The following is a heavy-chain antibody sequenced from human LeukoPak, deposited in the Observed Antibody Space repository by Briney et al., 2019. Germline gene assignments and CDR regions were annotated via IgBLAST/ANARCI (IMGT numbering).Heavy chain of an antibody. Sequence: PSETLSLTCTVSGGSISSYHWSWIRQPPGKGLEWIGYIYYSGSTNYNPSLKSRVTISVDTSKNQFSLKLSSVTAADTAVYYCARVGRITRNFDIWGQGTMVTVSS. D-gene: IGHD3-3*01. J-gene: IGHJ3*02. CDR1: GGSISSYH. V-gene: IGHV4-59*01. CDR3: ARVGRITRNFDI. CDR2: IYYSGST.